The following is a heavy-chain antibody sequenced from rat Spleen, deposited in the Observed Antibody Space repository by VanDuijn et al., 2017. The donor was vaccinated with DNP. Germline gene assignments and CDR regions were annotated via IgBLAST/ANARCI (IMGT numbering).Heavy chain of an antibody. CDR3: VRWNSGHFEN. D-gene: IGHD4-3*01. CDR1: GFTFSAYY. J-gene: IGHJ2*01. CDR2: IGSPAYAP. V-gene: IGHV5-22*01. Sequence: EVQLVESGGDLVQPGRSLKLSCAASGFTFSAYYMAWVRQAPAKGLEWVAYIGSPAYAPYYTDSVKGRFAISRDNAKSTLYLQMNSLRSEDMATYYCVRWNSGHFENWGQGVMVTVSS.